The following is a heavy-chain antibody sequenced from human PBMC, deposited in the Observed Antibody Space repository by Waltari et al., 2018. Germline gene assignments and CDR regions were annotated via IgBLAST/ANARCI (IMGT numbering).Heavy chain of an antibody. D-gene: IGHD2-21*01. CDR2: INPNSGGT. CDR3: ARECGDCYRAFDY. V-gene: IGHV1-2*02. J-gene: IGHJ4*02. Sequence: QVQLVESGAEVKKPGASVKVSCNASGYTFTGYYMHWVRRSPGQGLEWMGWINPNSGGTNYAQKFQGRVTMTRDTSISTAYMEVSRLRSDDTAVYYCARECGDCYRAFDYWGQGTLVTVSS. CDR1: GYTFTGYY.